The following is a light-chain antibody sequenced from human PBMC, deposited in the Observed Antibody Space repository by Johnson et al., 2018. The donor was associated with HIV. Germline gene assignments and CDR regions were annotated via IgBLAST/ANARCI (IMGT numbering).Light chain of an antibody. CDR2: ENN. Sequence: QSVLTQPPSVSAAPGQKVTISCSGSSSNIGSNYVSWYQQVPGTAPKLLIYENNKRPSGIPDRFSGSKSGTSATLGITGLQTGDEADYYCGAWDTSLSALYGCRTGTNVT. V-gene: IGLV1-51*02. J-gene: IGLJ1*01. CDR3: GAWDTSLSALYG. CDR1: SSNIGSNY.